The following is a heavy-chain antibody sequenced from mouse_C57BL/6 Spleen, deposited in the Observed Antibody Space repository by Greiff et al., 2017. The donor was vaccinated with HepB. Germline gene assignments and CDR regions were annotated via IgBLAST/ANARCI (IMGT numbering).Heavy chain of an antibody. D-gene: IGHD1-1*01. J-gene: IGHJ4*01. CDR1: GFTFSDYY. CDR2: INYDGSST. Sequence: EVQVVESEGGLVQPGSSMKLSCTASGFTFSDYYMAWVRQVPEKGLEWVANINYDGSSTYYLDSLKSRFIISRDNAKNILYLQMSSLKSEDTATYYCARDYGSSYGGAMDYWGQGTSVTVSS. CDR3: ARDYGSSYGGAMDY. V-gene: IGHV5-16*01.